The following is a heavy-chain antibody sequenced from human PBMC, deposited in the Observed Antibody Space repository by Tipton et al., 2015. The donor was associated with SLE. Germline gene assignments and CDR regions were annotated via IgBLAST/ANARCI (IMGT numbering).Heavy chain of an antibody. Sequence: SLRLSCAVSGFTFITYTMHWVRQAPGKGLEWVAVMAHDGSHNYHADSVRGRFTISRDNSKNTLYLQLTSLRAEDTAVYYCARGHSTGSLYWYFDLWGRGTLVTVSS. V-gene: IGHV3-30*04. CDR2: MAHDGSHN. CDR3: ARGHSTGSLYWYFDL. CDR1: GFTFITYT. J-gene: IGHJ2*01. D-gene: IGHD3-16*01.